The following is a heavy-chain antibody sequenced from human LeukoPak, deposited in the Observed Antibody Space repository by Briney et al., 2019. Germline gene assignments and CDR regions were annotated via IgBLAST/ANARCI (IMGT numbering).Heavy chain of an antibody. CDR1: GFTFSDYN. V-gene: IGHV3-21*01. CDR3: ARVTYSSSWDNESYFDY. Sequence: GGSLRLSCAASGFTFSDYNMNWVRQAPGKGLEWVSSISSSSYSIYYADSVKGRFTISRDNAKNSLYLQMNSLRAEDTAVYYCARVTYSSSWDNESYFDYWGQGTLVTVSS. CDR2: ISSSSYSI. D-gene: IGHD6-13*01. J-gene: IGHJ4*02.